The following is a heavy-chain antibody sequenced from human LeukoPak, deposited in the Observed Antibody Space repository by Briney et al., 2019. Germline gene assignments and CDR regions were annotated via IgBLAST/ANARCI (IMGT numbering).Heavy chain of an antibody. Sequence: PGGSLRLSCAASVIILTKAWMSWVPQAPGKGLEWVGRIKSKPDGGAIDYAAPVKGRFTISRDESQNTVSLQMNSLKTEDTAVYYCSSGTLNRDSLGYWGQGTLVTVSS. CDR2: IKSKPDGGAI. V-gene: IGHV3-15*01. CDR3: SSGTLNRDSLGY. J-gene: IGHJ4*02. D-gene: IGHD1/OR15-1a*01. CDR1: VIILTKAW.